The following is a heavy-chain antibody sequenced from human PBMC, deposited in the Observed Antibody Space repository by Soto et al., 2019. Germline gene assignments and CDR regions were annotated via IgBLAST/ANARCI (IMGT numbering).Heavy chain of an antibody. Sequence: QVQLVQSGAEVKKPGASVKVSCKASGYTFTSYGISWVRQAPGQGLEWMGWISAYNGNTNYAQKLQGRVTMTTDTSTNTAYMELRSLRSDDTAVYYCARCMPDIVVVPAATLYYYYYLDVWGKGPTVTVSS. CDR3: ARCMPDIVVVPAATLYYYYYLDV. CDR1: GYTFTSYG. D-gene: IGHD2-2*01. J-gene: IGHJ6*03. CDR2: ISAYNGNT. V-gene: IGHV1-18*01.